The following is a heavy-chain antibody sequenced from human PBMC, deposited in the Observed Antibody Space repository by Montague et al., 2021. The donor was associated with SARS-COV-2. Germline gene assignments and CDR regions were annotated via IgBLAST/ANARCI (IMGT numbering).Heavy chain of an antibody. D-gene: IGHD3-10*01. CDR3: ATYGSGTEDDAFDI. V-gene: IGHV4-59*02. CDR2: LYGVYT. Sequence: SETLSLTCRRPSLWVSRHYGACRQSPRLNCSHQRTLYGVYTNYNPTLKSRFTISVDTSKNQFSLKLSSVTAADTAVYYCATYGSGTEDDAFDIWGQGTMVTVSS. J-gene: IGHJ3*02. CDR1: SLWVSRHY.